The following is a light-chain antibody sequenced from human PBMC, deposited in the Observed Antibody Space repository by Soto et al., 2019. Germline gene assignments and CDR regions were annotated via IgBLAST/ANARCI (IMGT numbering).Light chain of an antibody. CDR3: VQRTTWPWT. CDR2: DAS. CDR1: QSVSSH. V-gene: IGKV3-11*01. Sequence: EIVLTQSPGTLSLSQGERATLSCRASQSVSSHLAWYQQKPGQAPRLLIYDASNRATGIPARCSGSGSGTDVTRTISSLEPEDFAVYHCVQRTTWPWTFGQGSKVEIK. J-gene: IGKJ1*01.